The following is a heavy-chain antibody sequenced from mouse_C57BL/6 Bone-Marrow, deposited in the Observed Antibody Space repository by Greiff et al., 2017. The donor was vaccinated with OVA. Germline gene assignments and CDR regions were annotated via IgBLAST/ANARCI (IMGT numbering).Heavy chain of an antibody. CDR3: ARHGDYGSFFDY. CDR2: ISSGGSYT. CDR1: GFTFSSYG. Sequence: EVKLVESGGDLVKPGGSLKLSCAASGFTFSSYGMSWVRQTPDKRLEWVATISSGGSYTYYPDRVKGRFPISRDNAKNTLYLQVSSLKSEDTAMYSGARHGDYGSFFDYWGQGTTLTVSS. J-gene: IGHJ2*01. V-gene: IGHV5-6*01. D-gene: IGHD1-1*01.